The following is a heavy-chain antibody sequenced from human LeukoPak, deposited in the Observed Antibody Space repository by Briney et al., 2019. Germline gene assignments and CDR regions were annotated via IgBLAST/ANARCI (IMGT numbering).Heavy chain of an antibody. CDR2: IFPGDSDS. CDR1: GYSFASYW. Sequence: GESLKISCKGSGYSFASYWIGWVRPMPGKGLEWMGIIFPGDSDSRYSPSFQGQVIISVDKSTSTAYLQWDSLKASDTATYYCARQAAVGATHPFDYWGQGALVTVSS. J-gene: IGHJ4*02. CDR3: ARQAAVGATHPFDY. V-gene: IGHV5-51*01. D-gene: IGHD1-26*01.